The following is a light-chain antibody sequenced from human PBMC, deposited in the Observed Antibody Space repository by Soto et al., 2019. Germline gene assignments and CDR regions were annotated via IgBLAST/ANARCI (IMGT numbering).Light chain of an antibody. CDR1: SSNIGALYD. V-gene: IGLV1-40*01. Sequence: QSVLTQPPSVSGAPGQRVTISCTGRSSNIGALYDVHWYKQLPGAAPKLLIYGNINRPSGVPDRFSGSKSGTSASLAITGLRAEDEADYYCQSYDSSLSGSVFGTGTKVTVL. CDR3: QSYDSSLSGSV. J-gene: IGLJ1*01. CDR2: GNI.